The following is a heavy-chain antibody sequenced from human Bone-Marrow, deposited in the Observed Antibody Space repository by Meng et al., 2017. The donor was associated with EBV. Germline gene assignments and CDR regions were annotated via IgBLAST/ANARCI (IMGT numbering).Heavy chain of an antibody. CDR2: NYDGGTT. Sequence: QLSLQEPGPVLVTPSETLSPTCTVSGDSFSGGTYHWSWIRQPPGKELEWVGYNYDGGTTIYNPSLRSRVTIFVDSYRNQFSLGRRSVTTANTAFYYCAKSSSSTPGVVDSWGQGTLVTVSS. CDR1: GDSFSGGTYH. D-gene: IGHD6-6*01. V-gene: IGHV4-61*01. J-gene: IGHJ4*02. CDR3: AKSSSSTPGVVDS.